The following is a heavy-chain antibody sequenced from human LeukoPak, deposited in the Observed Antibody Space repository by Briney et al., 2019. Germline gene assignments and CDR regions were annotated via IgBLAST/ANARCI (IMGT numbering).Heavy chain of an antibody. CDR1: GGTFSSYA. CDR2: IIPIFGTA. CDR3: AVIVATIFVGDAFDI. J-gene: IGHJ3*02. D-gene: IGHD5-12*01. V-gene: IGHV1-69*06. Sequence: SVKVSCKASGGTFSSYAISWVRQAPGQGLEWMGGIIPIFGTANYAQKFQGRVTITADKSTSTAYMELSSLRSEDTAVYYCAVIVATIFVGDAFDIWGQGTMVTVSS.